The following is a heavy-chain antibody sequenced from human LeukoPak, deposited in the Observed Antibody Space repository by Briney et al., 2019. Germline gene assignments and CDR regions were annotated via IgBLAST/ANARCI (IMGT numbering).Heavy chain of an antibody. J-gene: IGHJ4*02. Sequence: GSSVKVSCKASGGTFSSYAISWVRQAPGQGLEWMGRIIPILGIANYAQKFQGRVTITADKSTSTAYMGLSSLRSEDTAVYYCARDERGYNDYWGQGTLVTVSS. V-gene: IGHV1-69*04. CDR1: GGTFSSYA. CDR3: ARDERGYNDY. D-gene: IGHD6-25*01. CDR2: IIPILGIA.